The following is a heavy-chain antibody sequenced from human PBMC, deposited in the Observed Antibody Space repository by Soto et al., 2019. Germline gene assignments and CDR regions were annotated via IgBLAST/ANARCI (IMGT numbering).Heavy chain of an antibody. Sequence: QVQLQESGPGLVKPSQTLSLTCTVSGGSISSGDDFWTWIRQPPGKGLEWIGYIYYSGSTYYNPSLKSRLTISVYTSKNQFSLKLSSVTAADTAVYYCARDRAKWKDYYYYGMDVWGQGTTVTVSS. V-gene: IGHV4-30-4*01. CDR1: GGSISSGDDF. J-gene: IGHJ6*02. CDR3: ARDRAKWKDYYYYGMDV. D-gene: IGHD1-20*01. CDR2: IYYSGST.